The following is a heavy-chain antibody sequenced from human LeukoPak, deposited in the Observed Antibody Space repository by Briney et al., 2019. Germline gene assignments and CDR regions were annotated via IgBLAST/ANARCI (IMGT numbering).Heavy chain of an antibody. CDR1: GGSINNYF. D-gene: IGHD1-26*01. Sequence: SETLSLTCSVSGGSINNYFWSWIRQPPGKGLEWIGNIYYSGSTYYNPSLKSRVTISGDTSKNHFSLKLTPVTAADTAVYYCARRAGGTSRFDYWGQGTLVTVSS. CDR3: ARRAGGTSRFDY. J-gene: IGHJ4*02. CDR2: IYYSGST. V-gene: IGHV4-59*08.